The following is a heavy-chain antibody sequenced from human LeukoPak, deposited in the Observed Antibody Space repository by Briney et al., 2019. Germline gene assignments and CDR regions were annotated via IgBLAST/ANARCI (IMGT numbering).Heavy chain of an antibody. V-gene: IGHV3-20*04. J-gene: IGHJ4*02. CDR1: GFTFDDYG. CDR2: INWNGGST. D-gene: IGHD3-3*01. CDR3: TFFWSGYYRDY. Sequence: GGSLRLSCAASGFTFDDYGMSWVRQAPGKGLEWVSGINWNGGSTGYADSVKGRFTISRDNAKNSLYLQMNSLRAEDTALYYCTFFWSGYYRDYWGQGTLVTVSS.